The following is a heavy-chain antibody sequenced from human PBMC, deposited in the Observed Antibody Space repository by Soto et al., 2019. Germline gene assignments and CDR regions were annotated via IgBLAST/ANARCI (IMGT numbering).Heavy chain of an antibody. CDR1: GYTFTSYA. J-gene: IGHJ4*02. CDR2: INAGNGNT. D-gene: IGHD3-22*01. Sequence: ASVKVSCKASGYTFTSYAMHWVRQAPGQRLEWMGWINAGNGNTKYSQKFQGRVTITRDTSASTAYMELRGLRSEDTAVYYCAILGTYYFDNSDNYFDFWGQGTLVTV. CDR3: AILGTYYFDNSDNYFDF. V-gene: IGHV1-3*01.